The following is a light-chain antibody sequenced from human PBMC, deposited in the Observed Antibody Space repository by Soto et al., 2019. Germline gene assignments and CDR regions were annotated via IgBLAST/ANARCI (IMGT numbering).Light chain of an antibody. CDR1: QSVSSRH. CDR2: GAS. V-gene: IGKV3-20*01. J-gene: IGKJ1*01. CDR3: QQYGSSPRT. Sequence: EIVLKQSPGNLSLSSGERAHLSCKASQSVSSRHLAWYQQKPAQAHRLLIYGASSRATGIPDRFSGSGSGTDFTLTISRLEPEDFAVYYCQQYGSSPRTFGQGTKVEIK.